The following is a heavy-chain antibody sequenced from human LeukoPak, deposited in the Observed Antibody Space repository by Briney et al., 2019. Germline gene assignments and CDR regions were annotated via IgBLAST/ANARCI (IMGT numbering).Heavy chain of an antibody. CDR2: IGTSSTTI. Sequence: GGSLRLSCAASGFTFSSYTMNWVRQPPGKGLEWVSNIGTSSTTIYYADSVKGRFTISRDNSKNTLYLQMNSLRAEDTAVYYCARGGWYVRYYYYGMDVWGQGTTVTVSS. D-gene: IGHD6-19*01. CDR3: ARGGWYVRYYYYGMDV. J-gene: IGHJ6*02. V-gene: IGHV3-48*01. CDR1: GFTFSSYT.